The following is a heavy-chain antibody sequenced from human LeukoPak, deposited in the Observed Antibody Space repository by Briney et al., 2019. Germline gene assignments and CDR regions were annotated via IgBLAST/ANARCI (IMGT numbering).Heavy chain of an antibody. CDR2: IIPIFGTA. CDR1: GGTFSSYA. V-gene: IGHV1-69*13. CDR3: ARVIWSGYYGFDP. D-gene: IGHD3-3*01. Sequence: SVEVSCKASGGTFSSYAISWVRQAPGQGLEWMGGIIPIFGTANYAQKFQGRVTITADESTSTAYMELSSLRSEDTAVYYCARVIWSGYYGFDPWGQGTLVTVSS. J-gene: IGHJ5*02.